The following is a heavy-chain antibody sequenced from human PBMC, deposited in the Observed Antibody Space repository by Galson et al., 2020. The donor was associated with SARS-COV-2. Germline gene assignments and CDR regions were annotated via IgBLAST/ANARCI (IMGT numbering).Heavy chain of an antibody. CDR2: IYYSGST. D-gene: IGHD3-22*01. CDR1: GDSISSSSYY. CDR3: ARQLRDPMVVANYFNH. V-gene: IGHV4-39*01. Sequence: SETLSLTCTVSGDSISSSSYYWGWIRQPPGKGLEWIGSIYYSGSTYYNPSLKSRVTISVDTSKNHFSLKLSSATAADTAIYYCARQLRDPMVVANYFNHWGQGTLVTVSS. J-gene: IGHJ4*02.